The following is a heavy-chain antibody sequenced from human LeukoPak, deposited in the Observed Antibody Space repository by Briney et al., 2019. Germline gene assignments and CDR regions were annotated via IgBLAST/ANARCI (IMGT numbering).Heavy chain of an antibody. D-gene: IGHD3-9*01. CDR1: GFTVSSNY. CDR2: IYHSGNT. CDR3: ARVRVTGYSNFAY. J-gene: IGHJ4*02. Sequence: PGGSLRLSCAASGFTVSSNYMSWVRQAPGKGLEWVSVIYHSGNTDYADSVKGRFTISRDNSKNTVYLQMSSLRAEDTAVYYCARVRVTGYSNFAYWGQGTLVTVSS. V-gene: IGHV3-53*01.